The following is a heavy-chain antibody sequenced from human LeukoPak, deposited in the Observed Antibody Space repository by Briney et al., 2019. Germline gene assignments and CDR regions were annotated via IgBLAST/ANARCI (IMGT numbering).Heavy chain of an antibody. Sequence: ASVKVSCKASGYTFTGYYMHWVRQAPGQGLEWMGWISAYNGNTNYAQKLQGRVTMTTDTSTSTAYMELRSLRSDDTAVYYCARGLELREFWFDPWGQGTLVTVSS. CDR2: ISAYNGNT. CDR3: ARGLELREFWFDP. CDR1: GYTFTGYY. D-gene: IGHD1-7*01. V-gene: IGHV1-18*04. J-gene: IGHJ5*02.